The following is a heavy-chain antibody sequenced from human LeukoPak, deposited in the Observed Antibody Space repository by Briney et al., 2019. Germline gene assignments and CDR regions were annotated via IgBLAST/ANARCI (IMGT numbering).Heavy chain of an antibody. CDR3: AIRTGTYPYFFFF. D-gene: IGHD1-26*01. Sequence: ASVKVSRKASGYTFTSFGLSWLRQAPGQGLEWMGWISTYNGNTNYAQKLQGRVTMTTVTSTRTAYMDLRSLRSDDTDVYYCAIRTGTYPYFFFFWGEGALVTVSS. J-gene: IGHJ4*02. CDR1: GYTFTSFG. V-gene: IGHV1-18*01. CDR2: ISTYNGNT.